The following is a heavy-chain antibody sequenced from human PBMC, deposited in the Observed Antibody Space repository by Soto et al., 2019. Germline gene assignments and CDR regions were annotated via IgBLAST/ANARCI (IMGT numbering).Heavy chain of an antibody. Sequence: PSETLSLTCTVSGDSISNNNWLWSWVRQPPGKGLDWIGVIYHSGSTGYNPSLPSRATMSVETSKNQFSMKLTSVTASDTAVYYCARDSAAIQYFDYWGQGTLVTVSS. V-gene: IGHV4-4*02. CDR3: ARDSAAIQYFDY. J-gene: IGHJ4*02. CDR2: IYHSGST. D-gene: IGHD1-1*01. CDR1: GDSISNNNW.